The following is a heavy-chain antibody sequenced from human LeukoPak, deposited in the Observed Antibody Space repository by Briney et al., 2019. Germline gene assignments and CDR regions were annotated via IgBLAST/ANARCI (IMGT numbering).Heavy chain of an antibody. V-gene: IGHV3-21*04. CDR1: GFTFSSYS. CDR3: ARDPGSYGFPRAFDI. J-gene: IGHJ3*02. CDR2: ITNHSSYI. Sequence: PGGSLRLSCAASGFTFSSYSMDWVRQAPGKGLEWVSSITNHSSYIYYADSVKGRFTISRDNAKNSLYLQMNSLRAEDTAVYYCARDPGSYGFPRAFDIWGQGTMVAVSS. D-gene: IGHD5-18*01.